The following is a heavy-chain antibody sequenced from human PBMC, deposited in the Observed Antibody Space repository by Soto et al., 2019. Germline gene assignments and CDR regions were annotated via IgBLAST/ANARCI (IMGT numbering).Heavy chain of an antibody. CDR1: GFTFSSFE. V-gene: IGHV3-48*03. Sequence: DVQLVESGGGLVQPVGSLRLSCAVSGFTFSSFEMNWVRQAPGKGLEWLSYISGSGNTIYYADSVKGRVTISRDNAKNSLNLQMNSLRAEDTAVYYCAREQWLADPFDIWGQGTVVTVSS. CDR3: AREQWLADPFDI. J-gene: IGHJ3*02. CDR2: ISGSGNTI. D-gene: IGHD6-19*01.